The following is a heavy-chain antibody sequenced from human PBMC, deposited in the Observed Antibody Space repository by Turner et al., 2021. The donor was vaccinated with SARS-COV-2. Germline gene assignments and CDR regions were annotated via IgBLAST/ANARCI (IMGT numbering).Heavy chain of an antibody. CDR2: NWYDRSNK. Sequence: QVQLVESGGGVVQPGRSLRPSCAASGFTFSSYGMHWVRRAPGKGLEWGAVNWYDRSNKYYADSVKGRFTISRDNSKNTLNLQMNSLRAEDTAVYYCARASQNGYSSSWYDPDIDYWGQGTLVTVSS. D-gene: IGHD6-13*01. CDR3: ARASQNGYSSSWYDPDIDY. V-gene: IGHV3-33*01. J-gene: IGHJ4*02. CDR1: GFTFSSYG.